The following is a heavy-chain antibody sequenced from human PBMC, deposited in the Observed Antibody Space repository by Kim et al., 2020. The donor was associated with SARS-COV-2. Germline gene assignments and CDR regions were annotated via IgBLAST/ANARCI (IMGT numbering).Heavy chain of an antibody. CDR3: ASSGSYSSFDY. V-gene: IGHV3-33*08. D-gene: IGHD1-26*01. CDR1: GFTFSSYG. J-gene: IGHJ4*02. Sequence: GGSLRLSCAASGFTFSSYGMHWVRQVSGKGLEWVAVIWYDGSNKYYADSVKGRFTISRDNSKNTLYLQMNSLRAEDTAVYYCASSGSYSSFDYWGQGTLVTVSS. CDR2: IWYDGSNK.